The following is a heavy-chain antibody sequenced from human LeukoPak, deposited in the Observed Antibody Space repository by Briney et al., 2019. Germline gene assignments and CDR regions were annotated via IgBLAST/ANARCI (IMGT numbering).Heavy chain of an antibody. CDR2: IYTSGST. CDR1: GGSITSGSYY. CDR3: ARLARRAAFDY. D-gene: IGHD6-6*01. J-gene: IGHJ4*02. V-gene: IGHV4-61*02. Sequence: SETLSLTCTVSGGSITSGSYYWSWIRQPPGKGLEWIGRIYTSGSTNYNTALKSRVTISVDTSKNQVSLKLSSVTAADTAVYYCARLARRAAFDYWGQGTLVTVSS.